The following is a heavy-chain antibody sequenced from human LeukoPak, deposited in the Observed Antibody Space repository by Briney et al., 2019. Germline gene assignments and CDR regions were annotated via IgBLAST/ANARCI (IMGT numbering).Heavy chain of an antibody. D-gene: IGHD6-19*01. CDR2: IKSKTDAGTT. CDR3: TTGPKSSGRGFDY. CDR1: GFTFSDAW. V-gene: IGHV3-15*01. J-gene: IGHJ4*02. Sequence: GGSLRLSCAASGFTFSDAWMSWVRQTPEKGLEWVGRIKSKTDAGTTDYAAPVKGRFAISRDDSKNTLSLEMNSLKTEDTAVYYCTTGPKSSGRGFDYWGQGTLVTVSS.